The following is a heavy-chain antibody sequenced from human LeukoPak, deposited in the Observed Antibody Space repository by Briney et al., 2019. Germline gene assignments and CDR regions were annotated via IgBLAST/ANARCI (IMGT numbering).Heavy chain of an antibody. D-gene: IGHD1-26*01. Sequence: GGSLRLSCAASGFTFSSYWMSWVRQAPGKGLEWVANIIQGGSEKYYVDSVKGRFTISRDNAKNSLYLQMNSLRAEDTAVYYCASSSGRSSYWGQGTLVTVSS. CDR1: GFTFSSYW. CDR3: ASSSGRSSY. J-gene: IGHJ4*02. V-gene: IGHV3-7*01. CDR2: IIQGGSEK.